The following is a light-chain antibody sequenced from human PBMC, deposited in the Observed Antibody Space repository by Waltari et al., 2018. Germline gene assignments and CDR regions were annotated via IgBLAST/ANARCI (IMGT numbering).Light chain of an antibody. Sequence: QSVLTQPPSASGTPGQRVTISCSGGATNIGVNFVYWYRQLPGTAPKLLLYKNDQRPSWVPYRISGSKSCTSASLVISGLRSEDESDYYCAAWDDRLYTVMFGGGTKLTVL. CDR1: ATNIGVNF. CDR3: AAWDDRLYTVM. CDR2: KND. V-gene: IGLV1-47*01. J-gene: IGLJ3*02.